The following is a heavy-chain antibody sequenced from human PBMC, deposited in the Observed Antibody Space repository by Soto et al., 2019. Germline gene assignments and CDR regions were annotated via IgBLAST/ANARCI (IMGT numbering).Heavy chain of an antibody. J-gene: IGHJ4*02. CDR1: EFTFSRYA. V-gene: IGHV3-30-3*01. D-gene: IGHD2-15*01. Sequence: GGSLRLSCAASEFTFSRYAMHWVRQAPGKGLEWVAVISYDGSNKYYADSVKGRFTISRDNSKNTLYLQMNSLRAEDTAVYYCARDKGRSPLDYWGQGTLVTVSS. CDR3: ARDKGRSPLDY. CDR2: ISYDGSNK.